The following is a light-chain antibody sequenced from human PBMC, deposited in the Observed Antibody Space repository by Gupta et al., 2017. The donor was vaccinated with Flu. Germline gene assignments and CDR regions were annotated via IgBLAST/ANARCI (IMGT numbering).Light chain of an antibody. Sequence: PSFLSASVGDRVTITCRASQGISTYLAWYQQKPGKPPKLLIYAASFLKSGVPSRFSGIGSGTEFTLTISSLQAEDFATYFCQQVNSYPWTFGQGTKVEIK. V-gene: IGKV1-9*01. CDR2: AAS. CDR3: QQVNSYPWT. CDR1: QGISTY. J-gene: IGKJ1*01.